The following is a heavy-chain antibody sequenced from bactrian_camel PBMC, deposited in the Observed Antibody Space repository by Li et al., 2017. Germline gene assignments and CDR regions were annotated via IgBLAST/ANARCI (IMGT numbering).Heavy chain of an antibody. Sequence: QVQLVESGGGTVQPGGSLRLSCAASGFAFSDYWMYWVRQAPGKEFEWVASISDDSRTTDYGGFLKTRFTISRDDAKNTVYLQMNSLRTEDTGTYYCAKSLASALNGTGRSPGTQVTVS. D-gene: IGHD6*01. CDR1: GFAFSDYW. CDR2: ISDDSRTT. V-gene: IGHV3S1*01. J-gene: IGHJ4*01.